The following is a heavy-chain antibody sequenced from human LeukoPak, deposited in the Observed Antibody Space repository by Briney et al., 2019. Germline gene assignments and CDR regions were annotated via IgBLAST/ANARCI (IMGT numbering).Heavy chain of an antibody. J-gene: IGHJ4*02. CDR3: AKGGDGYNYGSYFDY. CDR1: GFTFSSYG. D-gene: IGHD5-24*01. Sequence: GGSLRLSCAASGFTFSSYGMHWVRQAPGKGLEWVAFIRYDGNSEFYVDSVKGRFTISRDNSKNTLYLQMNSLRAEDTAVYYCAKGGDGYNYGSYFDYWGQGTLVTVSS. CDR2: IRYDGNSE. V-gene: IGHV3-30*02.